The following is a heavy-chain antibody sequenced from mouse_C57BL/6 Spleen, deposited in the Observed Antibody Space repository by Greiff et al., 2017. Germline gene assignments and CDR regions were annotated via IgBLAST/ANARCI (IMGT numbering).Heavy chain of an antibody. CDR2: IYPGDGDT. CDR3: ARGGLPGGYFDG. D-gene: IGHD3-1*01. Sequence: QVQLQQSGPELVKPGASVKISCKASGYAFSSSWMNWVKQRPGKGLEWIGRIYPGDGDTNYNGKFKGKATLTADKSSSTAYMQLSSLTSEDSAVYFCARGGLPGGYFDGWGTGTTVTVSS. CDR1: GYAFSSSW. V-gene: IGHV1-82*01. J-gene: IGHJ1*03.